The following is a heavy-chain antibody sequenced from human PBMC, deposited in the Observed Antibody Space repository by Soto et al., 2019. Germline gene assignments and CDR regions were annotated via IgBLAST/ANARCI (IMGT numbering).Heavy chain of an antibody. D-gene: IGHD1-7*01. CDR3: ARDKDLLQLGGNYHYILDV. CDR1: GGTFSNSA. CDR2: IMPIFRTP. V-gene: IGHV1-69*12. Sequence: QVHLEQSGAEVRKPGSSVKVSCKASGGTFSNSAISWVRQAPGQGLEWMGGIMPIFRTPDYAQKFQGRVTITADESTSTAYRELSGLRSDDTAVYYCARDKDLLQLGGNYHYILDVWGQGTTVNVSS. J-gene: IGHJ6*02.